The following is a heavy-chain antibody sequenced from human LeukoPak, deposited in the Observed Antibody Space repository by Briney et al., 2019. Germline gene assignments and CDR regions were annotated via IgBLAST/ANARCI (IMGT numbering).Heavy chain of an antibody. V-gene: IGHV4-59*08. J-gene: IGHJ3*02. CDR1: GVSISSYY. CDR2: IYYSGST. CDR3: ATTESGNYFGTFDI. D-gene: IGHD1-26*01. Sequence: PSETLSLTCTVSGVSISSYYWSWIRQPPGKGLEWIGYIYYSGSTNHNPSLKSRVTISIDTSKNQFSLNLNSVTAADTAVYYCATTESGNYFGTFDIWGQGTMVTVSS.